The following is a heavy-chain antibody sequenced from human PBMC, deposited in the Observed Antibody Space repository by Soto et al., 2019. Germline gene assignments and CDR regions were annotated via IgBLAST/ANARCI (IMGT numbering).Heavy chain of an antibody. CDR1: GFTFSSYA. CDR3: AGRRGFLTSSPIDY. CDR2: ISYDGSNK. D-gene: IGHD6-6*01. J-gene: IGHJ4*02. Sequence: GGSLRLSCAASGFTFSSYAMHWVRQAPGKGLEWVAVISYDGSNKYYADSVKGRFTISRDNSKNTLYLQMNSLRAEDTAVYYCAGRRGFLTSSPIDYWGLGTLVTVSS. V-gene: IGHV3-30-3*01.